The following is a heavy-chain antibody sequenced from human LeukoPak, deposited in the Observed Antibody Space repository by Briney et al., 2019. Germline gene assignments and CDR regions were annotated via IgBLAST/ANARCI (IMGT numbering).Heavy chain of an antibody. CDR2: IYTSGST. CDR3: ARGSGYCSGGSCSANTSYFDY. V-gene: IGHV4-4*07. CDR1: GGSISSYY. D-gene: IGHD2-15*01. J-gene: IGHJ4*02. Sequence: PSETLSLTCTVSGGSISSYYWSWIRQPAGKGLEWIGRIYTSGSTNYNPSLKSRVTMSVDTSKTQFSLKLSSVLAADTAVYYCARGSGYCSGGSCSANTSYFDYWGQGTLVTVSS.